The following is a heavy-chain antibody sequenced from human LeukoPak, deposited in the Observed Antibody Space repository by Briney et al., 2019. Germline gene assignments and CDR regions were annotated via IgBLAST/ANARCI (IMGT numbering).Heavy chain of an antibody. D-gene: IGHD3-10*01. CDR2: ISYDGRNK. CDR1: GFTFSSYA. Sequence: TGGSLRLSCAASGFTFSSYAMHWVRQAPGKGLEWVAVISYDGRNKYYADSVKGRFTISRDNSKNTLYLQMNSLRAEDTAVYYCASDPGVYWGQGTLVTVSS. J-gene: IGHJ4*02. V-gene: IGHV3-30*04. CDR3: ASDPGVY.